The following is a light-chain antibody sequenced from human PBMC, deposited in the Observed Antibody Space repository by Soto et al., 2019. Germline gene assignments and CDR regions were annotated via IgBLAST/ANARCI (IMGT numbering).Light chain of an antibody. CDR1: HSVGTN. V-gene: IGKV3-15*01. CDR2: GAS. J-gene: IGKJ1*01. Sequence: EIVMTQSPATLSVSPGETATLSCRASHSVGTNLAWCQQRPGQAPRLLIYGASTRATGVPAKFSGGGSGTEFTLTITSLQSEDFAVYYCQQYNTWFSWTFGQGTKVEIK. CDR3: QQYNTWFSWT.